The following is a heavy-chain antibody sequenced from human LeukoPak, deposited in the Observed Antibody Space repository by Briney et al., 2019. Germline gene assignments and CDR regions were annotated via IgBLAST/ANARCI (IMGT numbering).Heavy chain of an antibody. J-gene: IGHJ6*03. Sequence: PSETLSLTCTVSGGSISSYYWSWIRQPPGKGLECIGSIYYSGSTNYNPSLKSRVTISVDTSKNQFSLKLTSVTAADTAVYYCARTMEGYCSGGSCYQYSYYMDVWGKGTTVTVSS. V-gene: IGHV4-59*01. CDR3: ARTMEGYCSGGSCYQYSYYMDV. CDR2: IYYSGST. D-gene: IGHD2-15*01. CDR1: GGSISSYY.